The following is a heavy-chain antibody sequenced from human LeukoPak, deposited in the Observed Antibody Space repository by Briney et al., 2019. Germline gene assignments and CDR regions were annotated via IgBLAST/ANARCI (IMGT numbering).Heavy chain of an antibody. Sequence: SETLSLTCTVSGSSITRGDYWGWIRQPPGKRLEWIGAIYHSGSTYYNPSLKSRVAISVDTSKNQFSLRLTSVSAADTAVYYCARSAPYYYHYVDVWGTGTTVTVSS. V-gene: IGHV4-38-2*02. CDR1: GSSITRGDY. CDR2: IYHSGST. J-gene: IGHJ6*03. CDR3: ARSAPYYYHYVDV.